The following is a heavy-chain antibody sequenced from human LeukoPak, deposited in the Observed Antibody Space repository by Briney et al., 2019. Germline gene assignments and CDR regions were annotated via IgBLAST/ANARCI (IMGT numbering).Heavy chain of an antibody. CDR3: ARAFREELGMGN. CDR1: GYTFTSYY. CDR2: INPSGGST. V-gene: IGHV1-46*01. D-gene: IGHD7-27*01. Sequence: GASVKVSCKASGYTFTSYYMHWVRQAPGQGLEWMGIINPSGGSTSYAQKFQGRVTMTRDTSTSSVYMELSSLRSEDTAVYYCARAFREELGMGNWGQGTLVTVSS. J-gene: IGHJ4*02.